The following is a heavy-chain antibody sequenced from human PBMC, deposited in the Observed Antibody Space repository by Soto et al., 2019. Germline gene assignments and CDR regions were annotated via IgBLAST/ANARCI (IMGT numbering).Heavy chain of an antibody. V-gene: IGHV3-23*01. CDR2: ISGSGGST. Sequence: GGSLRLSCVASGFTFSIYGMSWVRQAPGKGLEWVSAISGSGGSTYYADSVKGRFIISRDNSKNTLYLQMTSLRAEDTAVYYCAKDRHTYGSGTYPLDYWGQGTLVTVSS. CDR1: GFTFSIYG. J-gene: IGHJ4*02. D-gene: IGHD3-10*01. CDR3: AKDRHTYGSGTYPLDY.